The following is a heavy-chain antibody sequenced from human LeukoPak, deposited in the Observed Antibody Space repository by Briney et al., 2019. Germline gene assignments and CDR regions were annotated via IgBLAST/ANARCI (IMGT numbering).Heavy chain of an antibody. Sequence: GESLKISCQGSGYSFTGYWIVWVRHMPRKGLECMGIIYTDDSDTRYSPSFQGQVTISADKSISTAYLQWSSLKASDAATYYCVRRFYYDSSGYYLYQYLDVWGKGTTVTVSS. CDR1: GYSFTGYW. CDR3: VRRFYYDSSGYYLYQYLDV. CDR2: IYTDDSDT. V-gene: IGHV5-51*01. D-gene: IGHD3-22*01. J-gene: IGHJ6*03.